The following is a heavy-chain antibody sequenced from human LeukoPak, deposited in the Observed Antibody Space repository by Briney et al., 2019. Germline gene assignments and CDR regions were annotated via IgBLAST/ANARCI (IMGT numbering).Heavy chain of an antibody. V-gene: IGHV3-23*01. CDR2: IRGAGGTT. CDR1: GFTFRTYG. Sequence: GGSLRLSCAASGFTFRTYGMSWVRQAPGKGLEWVSGIRGAGGTTYYADSVKGRFTISRDNSKNTLYLQMNSLRAEDTAVYYCAKRYSSGWSFDWYFDLWGRGTLVTVSS. J-gene: IGHJ2*01. D-gene: IGHD6-19*01. CDR3: AKRYSSGWSFDWYFDL.